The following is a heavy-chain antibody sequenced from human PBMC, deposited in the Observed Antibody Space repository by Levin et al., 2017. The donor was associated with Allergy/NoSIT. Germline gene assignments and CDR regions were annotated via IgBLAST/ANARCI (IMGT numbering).Heavy chain of an antibody. J-gene: IGHJ4*02. CDR2: INPNSGGT. Sequence: GESLKISCKASGYTFTGYYMHWVRQAPGQGLEWMGWINPNSGGTNFAQKVQGRFTMTRDTSISTAYMELSSLRSDDTAVYYCARARYSSSWYTDESDYWGQGILVTVYS. CDR3: ARARYSSSWYTDESDY. CDR1: GYTFTGYY. V-gene: IGHV1-2*02. D-gene: IGHD6-13*01.